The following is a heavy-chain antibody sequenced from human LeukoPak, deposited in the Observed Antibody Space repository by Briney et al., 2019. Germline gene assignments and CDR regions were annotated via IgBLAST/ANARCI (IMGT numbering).Heavy chain of an antibody. CDR2: IKQDGSEK. CDR1: GFTFSSYW. D-gene: IGHD6-13*01. CDR3: ARSHSSSWYQNGDYYYYGMDV. V-gene: IGHV3-7*01. Sequence: GGSLRLSCAASGFTFSSYWMSWVRQAPGKGPEWVANIKQDGSEKYYVDSVKGRFTISRDNAKNSLYLQMNSLRAEDTAVYYCARSHSSSWYQNGDYYYYGMDVWGQGTTVTVSS. J-gene: IGHJ6*02.